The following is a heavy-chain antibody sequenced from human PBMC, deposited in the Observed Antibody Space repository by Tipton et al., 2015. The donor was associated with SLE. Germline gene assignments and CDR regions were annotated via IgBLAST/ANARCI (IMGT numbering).Heavy chain of an antibody. CDR3: ARGMLTWRGAIIGVDV. Sequence: TLSLTCTVSGGSIRGYYWSWIRQPPGKGLEWIGYISYGGGTNYNPSLKSRVTMSVDTAKNQFSLKLTSVTAADTAVYYCARGMLTWRGAIIGVDVWGQGTSVNVSS. J-gene: IGHJ6*02. V-gene: IGHV4-59*08. CDR2: ISYGGGT. CDR1: GGSIRGYY. D-gene: IGHD2-8*01.